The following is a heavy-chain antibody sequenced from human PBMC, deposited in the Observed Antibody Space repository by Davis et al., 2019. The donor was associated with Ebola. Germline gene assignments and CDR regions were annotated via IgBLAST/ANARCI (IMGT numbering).Heavy chain of an antibody. V-gene: IGHV3-15*01. D-gene: IGHD2-2*01. CDR1: EFILSDAW. CDR3: STELVPAAFTLDE. CDR2: IKSESDGGTT. J-gene: IGHJ4*02. Sequence: GESLKISCAGSEFILSDAWVRWVRQAPGKGLEWVGHIKSESDGGTTDYAAPVKGRFTISRDDSRNTVYLQMNSLKSEDTAVYYCSTELVPAAFTLDEWGQGTLVTVSS.